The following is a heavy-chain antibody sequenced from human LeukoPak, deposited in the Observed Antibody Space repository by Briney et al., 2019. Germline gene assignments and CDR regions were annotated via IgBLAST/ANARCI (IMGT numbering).Heavy chain of an antibody. CDR3: ARPMLRGAVDALDI. V-gene: IGHV1-2*02. J-gene: IGHJ3*02. Sequence: ASVKVSCKASGYTFTGYYMHWVRQAPGQGLEWVSWINPNSGATNYAQNFQGRVTMTRDTSISTAYMELSRLRSDDTAVYYCARPMLRGAVDALDIWGQGTMVTVSS. CDR2: INPNSGAT. D-gene: IGHD3-10*01. CDR1: GYTFTGYY.